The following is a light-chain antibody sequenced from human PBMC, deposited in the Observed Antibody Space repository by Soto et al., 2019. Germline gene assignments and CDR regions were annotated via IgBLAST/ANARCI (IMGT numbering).Light chain of an antibody. Sequence: EIVMTQSPAPLSVSPGERATLSCRASQSVSSNLVWYQQKPGQAPRLLIYGASSRATGVPVRFSGSGSGTEFTLTINSLQSEDFAVYYCLQHNNWWTFGQGTKVDIK. J-gene: IGKJ1*01. V-gene: IGKV3-15*01. CDR2: GAS. CDR3: LQHNNWWT. CDR1: QSVSSN.